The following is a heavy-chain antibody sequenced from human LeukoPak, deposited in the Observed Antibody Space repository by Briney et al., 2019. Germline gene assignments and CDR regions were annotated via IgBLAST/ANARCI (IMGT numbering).Heavy chain of an antibody. CDR3: ARPLWFGELYSYYYYGMDV. V-gene: IGHV1-8*03. J-gene: IGHJ6*02. Sequence: ASVKVSCKASGYTFTSYDINWVRQATGQGLEWMGWMNPNSGNTGYAQKFQGRVTITRNTSISTAYMELSSLRSEDTAVYYCARPLWFGELYSYYYYGMDVWGQGTTVTVSS. CDR2: MNPNSGNT. CDR1: GYTFTSYD. D-gene: IGHD3-10*01.